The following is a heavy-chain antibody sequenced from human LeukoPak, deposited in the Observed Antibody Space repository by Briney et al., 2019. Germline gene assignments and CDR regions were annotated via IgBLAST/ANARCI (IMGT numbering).Heavy chain of an antibody. CDR1: GYDFTTIW. V-gene: IGHV5-51*01. CDR3: ARAGMSAAVLDY. Sequence: GESLNISCKGFGYDFTTIWIGWVRQMPGKGLEWMGIIYPRDSDTRYSPSFKGQVTISVDKSISTAYLQWSSLKASDTAMYYCARAGMSAAVLDYWGQGTLVTVSS. CDR2: IYPRDSDT. J-gene: IGHJ4*02. D-gene: IGHD6-13*01.